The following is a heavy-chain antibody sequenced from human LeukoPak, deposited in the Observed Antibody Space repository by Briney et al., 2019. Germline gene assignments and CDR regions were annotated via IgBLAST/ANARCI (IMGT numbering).Heavy chain of an antibody. V-gene: IGHV3-30*18. CDR3: AKDMNTVTTTFDY. Sequence: QSGGSLRLSCVASGFTLSSYWMSWVRQAPGKGLEWVAVISNDAPKKYYADSVKGRSTISRDNSENTLYLQMNSLRAEDAAVYYCAKDMNTVTTTFDYWGQGTLVTVSS. CDR2: ISNDAPKK. J-gene: IGHJ4*02. CDR1: GFTLSSYW. D-gene: IGHD4-17*01.